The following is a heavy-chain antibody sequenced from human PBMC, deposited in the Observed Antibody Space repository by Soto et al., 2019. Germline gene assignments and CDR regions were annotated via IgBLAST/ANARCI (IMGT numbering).Heavy chain of an antibody. J-gene: IGHJ6*02. CDR1: GYTFTSYG. D-gene: IGHD6-19*01. CDR3: ATGIAVADPYYYYGMDV. Sequence: ASVKVSCXASGYTFTSYGISWVRQAPGQGLEWMGWISAYNGNTNYAQKLQGRVTMTTDTSTSTAYMELRSLRSDDTAVYYCATGIAVADPYYYYGMDVWGQGTTVTVSS. V-gene: IGHV1-18*01. CDR2: ISAYNGNT.